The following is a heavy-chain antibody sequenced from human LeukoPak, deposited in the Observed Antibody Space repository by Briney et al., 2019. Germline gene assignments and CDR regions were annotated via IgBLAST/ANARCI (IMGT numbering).Heavy chain of an antibody. CDR1: GYTFTSYD. J-gene: IGHJ6*03. Sequence: AASVKVSCKASGYTFTSYDINWVRQATGQGLEWMGWISAYNGNTNYAQKLQGRVTMTTDTSTSTAYMELRSLRSDDTAVYYCARGFNVDTAMDSTIDYYYYMDVWGKGTTVTISS. CDR3: ARGFNVDTAMDSTIDYYYYMDV. V-gene: IGHV1-18*01. D-gene: IGHD5-18*01. CDR2: ISAYNGNT.